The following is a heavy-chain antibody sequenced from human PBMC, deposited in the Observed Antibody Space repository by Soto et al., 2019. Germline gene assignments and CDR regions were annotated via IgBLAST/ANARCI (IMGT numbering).Heavy chain of an antibody. CDR3: AREKGDFWSGYAYYYGMDV. CDR2: INHSGST. CDR1: GGSFSGYY. Sequence: SETLSLTCAVYGGSFSGYYWNWIRQPPGKGLEWIGEINHSGSTNFNPSLESRVTISVDSSRNQFSLKLSSVTAADTAVYYCAREKGDFWSGYAYYYGMDVWGQGTTVTVSS. V-gene: IGHV4-34*01. D-gene: IGHD3-3*01. J-gene: IGHJ6*02.